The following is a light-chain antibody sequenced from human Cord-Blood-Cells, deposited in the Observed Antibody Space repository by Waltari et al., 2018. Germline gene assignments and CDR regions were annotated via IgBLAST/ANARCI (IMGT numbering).Light chain of an antibody. CDR3: QQYNSYWT. CDR1: QCISSW. V-gene: IGKV1-5*03. CDR2: KAS. J-gene: IGKJ1*01. Sequence: DIKMTQSPSTLSASVRDRVTITCRASQCISSWLAWYQQKPGKAPKLLIYKASSLESGVPSRFSGSGSGTEFTLTISSLQPDDFATYYCQQYNSYWTFGQGTKVEIK.